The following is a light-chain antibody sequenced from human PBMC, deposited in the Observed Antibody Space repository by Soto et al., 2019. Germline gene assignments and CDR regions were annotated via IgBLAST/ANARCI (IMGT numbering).Light chain of an antibody. Sequence: IVMTQSPATLSVSPGERATLSCTASQSVSSNLAWYQQTHGQAPRLLMFDASTRATGIPARFSGSGSGTAFTLTISSLQSEDSAIYYCQKYDDAPLSFGGGTKVEI. CDR2: DAS. V-gene: IGKV3-15*01. CDR3: QKYDDAPLS. J-gene: IGKJ4*01. CDR1: QSVSSN.